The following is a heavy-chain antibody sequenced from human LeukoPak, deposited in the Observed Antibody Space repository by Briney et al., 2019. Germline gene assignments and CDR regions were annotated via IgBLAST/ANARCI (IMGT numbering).Heavy chain of an antibody. CDR3: ARDYSGWLYLDY. CDR2: IYYSGST. D-gene: IGHD6-19*01. CDR1: DGSINSGAYY. V-gene: IGHV4-31*03. J-gene: IGHJ4*02. Sequence: PSETLSLTCTVSDGSINSGAYYWSWSRQLPGKGLEWIGYIYYSGSTYYNPSLKSRVTISVDTSKSQFSLKLTSVTAADTAVYYCARDYSGWLYLDYWGQGTLVTVSS.